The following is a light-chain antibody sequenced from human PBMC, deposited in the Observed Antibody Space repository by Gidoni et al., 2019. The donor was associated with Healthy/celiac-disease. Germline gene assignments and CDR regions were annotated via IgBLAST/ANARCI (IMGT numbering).Light chain of an antibody. V-gene: IGLV3-1*01. Sequence: SYELTQPPSVSVSPGQTASITCSGDKLGDKYACWYQQKPGQSPVLVIYQDSKRPSGIPERFSGSNSGNTATLTISWTQAMDEADYYCQAWDSSTRWVFGGGTKLTVL. J-gene: IGLJ3*02. CDR1: KLGDKY. CDR2: QDS. CDR3: QAWDSSTRWV.